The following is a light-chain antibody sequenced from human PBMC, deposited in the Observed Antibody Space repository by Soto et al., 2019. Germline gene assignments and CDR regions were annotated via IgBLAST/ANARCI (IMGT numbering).Light chain of an antibody. CDR1: QNINNW. J-gene: IGKJ1*01. CDR3: QHMRT. V-gene: IGKV1-5*01. Sequence: GDRVTITCRASQNINNWIDWYQQKPGKAPKFLIYDASTLESGVPSRFSGSGFGTEFSLTISSLQPDDFGSYYCQHMRTFGQGTKVEMK. CDR2: DAS.